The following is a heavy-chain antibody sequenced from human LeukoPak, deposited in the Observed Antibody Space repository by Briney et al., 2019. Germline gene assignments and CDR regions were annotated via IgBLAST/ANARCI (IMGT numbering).Heavy chain of an antibody. CDR3: ARDLWSPRKDYYMDV. CDR2: INPNSGGT. D-gene: IGHD2-21*01. Sequence: VSVKVSCKASGYTFTGYYMHWVRQAPGQGLEWMGWINPNSGGTNYAQKFQGRVTMTRDTSISTAYMDLSRLRSDDTAVYYCARDLWSPRKDYYMDVWGKGTTVTVSS. V-gene: IGHV1-2*02. CDR1: GYTFTGYY. J-gene: IGHJ6*03.